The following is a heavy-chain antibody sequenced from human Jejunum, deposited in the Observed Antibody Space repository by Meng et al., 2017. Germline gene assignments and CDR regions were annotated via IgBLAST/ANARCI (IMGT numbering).Heavy chain of an antibody. CDR3: VRGEFAMLARFDF. V-gene: IGHV4-4*02. D-gene: IGHD2-2*01. CDR2: IYHGGNT. J-gene: IGHJ4*02. Sequence: QVQLQESGPGLVKPSGTLSLTSAVSGGYINKENWWSWVRQSPERGLEWIGEIYHGGNTNYNPSLKRRVTMSVDESTNQMSLKLTSVTAADTAVYYCVRGEFAMLARFDFWGQGILVTVSS. CDR1: GGYINKENW.